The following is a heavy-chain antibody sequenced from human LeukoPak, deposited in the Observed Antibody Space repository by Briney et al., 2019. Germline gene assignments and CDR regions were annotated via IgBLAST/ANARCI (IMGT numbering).Heavy chain of an antibody. J-gene: IGHJ4*02. CDR3: ARGYDYGDYPDY. D-gene: IGHD4-17*01. V-gene: IGHV3-23*01. CDR1: GFTFSNYA. Sequence: TGGSLRLSCAASGFTFSNYAMTWVRQGPGKGLEWVSVIITSGATYYADSVRGRFTISRDNSKNTLYLQMNSLRADDTAVYYCARGYDYGDYPDYWGQGTLVTVPS. CDR2: IITSGAT.